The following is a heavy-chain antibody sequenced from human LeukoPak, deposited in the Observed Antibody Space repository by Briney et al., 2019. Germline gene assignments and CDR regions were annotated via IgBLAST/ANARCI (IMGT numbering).Heavy chain of an antibody. Sequence: GGSLRLSCAASGFTFSSYSMNWVRQAPGKGLEWVSSVSSSSSYIYYADSVKGRFTISRDNAKNSLYLQMNSLRAEDTAVYYCASACSSTSCYPWGQGTLVTVSS. CDR3: ASACSSTSCYP. CDR1: GFTFSSYS. D-gene: IGHD2-2*01. J-gene: IGHJ5*02. CDR2: VSSSSSYI. V-gene: IGHV3-21*01.